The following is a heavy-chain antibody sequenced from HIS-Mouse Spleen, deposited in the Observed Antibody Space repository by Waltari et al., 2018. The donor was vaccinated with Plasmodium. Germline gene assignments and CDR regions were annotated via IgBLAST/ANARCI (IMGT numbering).Heavy chain of an antibody. Sequence: WIGSIYYSGSTYYNPSLKSRVTISVDTSKNQFSLKLSSVTAADTAVYYCARRGGSYYYFDYWGQGTLVTVSS. CDR2: IYYSGST. CDR3: ARRGGSYYYFDY. V-gene: IGHV4-39*01. J-gene: IGHJ4*02. D-gene: IGHD1-26*01.